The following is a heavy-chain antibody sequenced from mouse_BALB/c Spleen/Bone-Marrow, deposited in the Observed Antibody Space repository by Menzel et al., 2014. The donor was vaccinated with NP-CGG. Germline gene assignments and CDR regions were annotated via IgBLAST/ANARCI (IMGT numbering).Heavy chain of an antibody. D-gene: IGHD1-1*01. CDR3: VGYYYDY. J-gene: IGHJ4*01. CDR2: IRGKSNNYAT. Sequence: EVQLQESGGGLVQPKGSLKLSCAASGFTFNTNAMNWVRQAPGKGLEWVVRIRGKSNNYATYYADSVKDRFTISRDDSQSMLYLQMNNLRTEDTAIYYCVGYYYDYWGQGTSVTVSS. V-gene: IGHV10S3*01. CDR1: GFTFNTNA.